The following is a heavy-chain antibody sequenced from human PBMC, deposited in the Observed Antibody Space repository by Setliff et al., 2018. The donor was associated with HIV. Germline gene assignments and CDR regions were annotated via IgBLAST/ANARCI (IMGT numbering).Heavy chain of an antibody. Sequence: ASVKVSCKASGYTFNNYGVMWVRQAPGQGLEWMGWISGYGNRKYAQKFEGRLTVTTDTSTSTAYMELRTLRSDDTAVYFCASGRGVYGSGALEAYDIWGQGTMVTVSS. J-gene: IGHJ3*02. CDR1: GYTFNNYG. V-gene: IGHV1-18*01. CDR3: ASGRGVYGSGALEAYDI. D-gene: IGHD3-10*01. CDR2: ISGYGNR.